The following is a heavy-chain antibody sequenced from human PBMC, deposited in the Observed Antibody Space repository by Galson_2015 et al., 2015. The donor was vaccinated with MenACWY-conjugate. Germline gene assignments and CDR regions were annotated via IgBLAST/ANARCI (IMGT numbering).Heavy chain of an antibody. CDR1: GGSISSYH. CDR2: IYYSGST. J-gene: IGHJ3*02. D-gene: IGHD3-22*01. V-gene: IGHV4-59*01. CDR3: ARFIKAEAEPAAADYYDSSGRPSNAFDI. Sequence: SETLSLTCTVSGGSISSYHWSWIRQPPGKDLEWIGYIYYSGSTNYNPSLKSRVTISVDTSKNQFSLKLSSVTAADTAVYYCARFIKAEAEPAAADYYDSSGRPSNAFDIWGQGTMVTVSS.